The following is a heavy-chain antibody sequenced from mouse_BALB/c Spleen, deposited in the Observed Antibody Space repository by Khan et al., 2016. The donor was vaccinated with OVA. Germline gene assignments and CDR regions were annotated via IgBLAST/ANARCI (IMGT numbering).Heavy chain of an antibody. CDR1: GYTFTSNT. Sequence: QVQLQQSGAELARPGASVKMSCKTSGYTFTSNTMHWVKQRPGQGQEWIGYINPRSDYTIYSQKFKDKATLTADISSSTAYMQLSSLTSDDSAVYYCTRRTTGYAMDYWGQGTSVTVSS. CDR3: TRRTTGYAMDY. CDR2: INPRSDYT. D-gene: IGHD2-14*01. V-gene: IGHV1-4*01. J-gene: IGHJ4*01.